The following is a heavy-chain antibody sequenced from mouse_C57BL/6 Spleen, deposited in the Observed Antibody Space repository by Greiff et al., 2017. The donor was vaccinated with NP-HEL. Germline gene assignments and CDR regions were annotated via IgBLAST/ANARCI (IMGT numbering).Heavy chain of an antibody. J-gene: IGHJ3*01. V-gene: IGHV7-3*01. CDR2: IRNKANGYTT. CDR1: GFTFTDYY. D-gene: IGHD2-4*01. CDR3: ARSYDYDVAWFAY. Sequence: EVKLMESGGGLVQPGGSLSLSCAASGFTFTDYYMSWVRQPPGKALEWLGFIRNKANGYTTEYSASVKGRFTISRDNSQSILYLQMNALRAEDSATYYCARSYDYDVAWFAYWGQGTLVTVSA.